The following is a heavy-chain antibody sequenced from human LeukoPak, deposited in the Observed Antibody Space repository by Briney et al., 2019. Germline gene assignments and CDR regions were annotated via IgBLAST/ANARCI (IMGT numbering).Heavy chain of an antibody. D-gene: IGHD6-13*01. CDR2: IYYSGST. V-gene: IGHV4-39*01. CDR3: ARHSGPYTSSWFDY. CDR1: GGCISSSSFY. Sequence: SETLSLTCTVSGGCISSSSFYWGWIRQPPGKGLEWIGSIYYSGSTYYNPSLKSRVTISVDTSKNQFSLKLSSVTATDTAVYYCARHSGPYTSSWFDYWGQGTLVTVSS. J-gene: IGHJ4*02.